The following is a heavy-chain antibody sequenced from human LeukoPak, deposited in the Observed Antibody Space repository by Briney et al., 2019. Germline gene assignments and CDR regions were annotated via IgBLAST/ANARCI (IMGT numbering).Heavy chain of an antibody. J-gene: IGHJ4*02. CDR3: ARARGPIRVITGLDY. V-gene: IGHV3-64*01. CDR1: GFTFSSYA. Sequence: GGSLRLSCAASGFTFSSYAMHWDRQAPGKGLEYVSAISSNGGSTYYANSVKGRFTISRDNSKNTLYLQMGSLRAEDMAVYYCARARGPIRVITGLDYWGQGTLVTVSS. D-gene: IGHD3-22*01. CDR2: ISSNGGST.